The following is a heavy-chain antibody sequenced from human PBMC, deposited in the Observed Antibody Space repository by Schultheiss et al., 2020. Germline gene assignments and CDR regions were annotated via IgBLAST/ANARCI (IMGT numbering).Heavy chain of an antibody. Sequence: GGSLRLSCAASGFTFSSYSMNWVRQAPGKGLEWVSVIYSGGSTYYADSVKGRFTISRDNAKNTLYLQMNSLRAEDTAVYYCARDLTSSWYFGGDANWFDPWGQGTLVTVSS. J-gene: IGHJ5*02. V-gene: IGHV3-66*01. D-gene: IGHD6-13*01. CDR2: IYSGGST. CDR1: GFTFSSYS. CDR3: ARDLTSSWYFGGDANWFDP.